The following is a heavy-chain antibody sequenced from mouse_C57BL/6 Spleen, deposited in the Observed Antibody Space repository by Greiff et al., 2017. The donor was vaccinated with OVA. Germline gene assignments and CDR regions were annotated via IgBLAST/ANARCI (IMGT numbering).Heavy chain of an antibody. V-gene: IGHV5-4*03. D-gene: IGHD2-5*01. CDR3: ARRSYSNYGYFDV. Sequence: EVKLMESGGGLVKPGGSLKLSCAASGFTFSSYAMSWVRQTPEKRLEWVATISDGGSYTYYPDNVKGRFTISRDNAKNNLYLQMSHLKSEDTAMYYCARRSYSNYGYFDVWGTGTTVTVSS. J-gene: IGHJ1*03. CDR2: ISDGGSYT. CDR1: GFTFSSYA.